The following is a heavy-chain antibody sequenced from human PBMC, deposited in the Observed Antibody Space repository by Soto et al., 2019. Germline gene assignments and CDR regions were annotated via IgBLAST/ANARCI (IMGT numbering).Heavy chain of an antibody. CDR2: LFYSGSTTY. Sequence: SETLSLTCTVSGGSISGHYWIWIRQPPGEGMEWIGYLFYSGSTTYNNNPSLKSRVTISVDTSKNHFSLSLSSVTAADAAVYYCARVGSSGWSPDYWGQGTLVTVSS. J-gene: IGHJ4*02. CDR1: GGSISGHY. CDR3: ARVGSSGWSPDY. D-gene: IGHD6-19*01. V-gene: IGHV4-59*11.